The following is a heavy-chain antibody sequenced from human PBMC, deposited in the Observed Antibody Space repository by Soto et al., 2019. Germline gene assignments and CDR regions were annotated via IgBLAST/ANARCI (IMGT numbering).Heavy chain of an antibody. Sequence: EVQLVQSGAEVKKPGESLKISCKASGYSFTSYWIGWVRQMPGKGLEWMGIIFPGDSDTRYSPSFQCQVSFSADKSSSTAYRQWRSLKASDTAIYYCARHHTMVRGGVTHFDNWGQGTLVTVSS. J-gene: IGHJ4*02. V-gene: IGHV5-51*01. D-gene: IGHD3-10*01. CDR2: IFPGDSDT. CDR1: GYSFTSYW. CDR3: ARHHTMVRGGVTHFDN.